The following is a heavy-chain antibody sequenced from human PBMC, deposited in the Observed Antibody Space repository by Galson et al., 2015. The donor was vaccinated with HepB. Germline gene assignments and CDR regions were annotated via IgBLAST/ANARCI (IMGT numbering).Heavy chain of an antibody. J-gene: IGHJ2*01. Sequence: SLRLSCAAVGFTFSSYSMNWVRQAPGKGLEWLSYIAASGSPIFYADSVKGRFTISRDNVKNSLSLQMNSLRGEDTAVYYCVKETYDSGGWYFDLWGRGTLVTVSS. D-gene: IGHD3-22*01. V-gene: IGHV3-48*01. CDR3: VKETYDSGGWYFDL. CDR1: GFTFSSYS. CDR2: IAASGSPI.